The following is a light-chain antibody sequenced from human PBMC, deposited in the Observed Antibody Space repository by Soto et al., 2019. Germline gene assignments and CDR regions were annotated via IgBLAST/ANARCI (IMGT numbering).Light chain of an antibody. J-gene: IGLJ6*01. CDR3: ASFRSGTILV. CDR2: EVN. V-gene: IGLV2-14*01. CDR1: RSDIGDSNF. Sequence: QSVXXQPASVSXXPGQSVTISCXXPRSDIGDSNFISWYQHSPGKAPRLLIYEVNNRPSGVSRRFSGSKAGNTASLTISGLLDDDEADYFCASFRSGTILVFGSGTKVTVL.